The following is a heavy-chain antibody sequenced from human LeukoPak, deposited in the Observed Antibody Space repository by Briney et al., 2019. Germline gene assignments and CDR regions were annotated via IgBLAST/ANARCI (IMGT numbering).Heavy chain of an antibody. CDR1: GFPFSTYA. J-gene: IGHJ4*02. CDR2: ISDDGRNK. V-gene: IGHV3-30*18. D-gene: IGHD4-17*01. CDR3: AKRPSDYGDYVTYFDY. Sequence: GGSLRLSCAASGFPFSTYAMSWVRQAPGKGLEWVGVISDDGRNKKYADSVKGRFTISRDNTKDTLYLQMNSLRDEDTAVYYCAKRPSDYGDYVTYFDYWGQGTLVTVSS.